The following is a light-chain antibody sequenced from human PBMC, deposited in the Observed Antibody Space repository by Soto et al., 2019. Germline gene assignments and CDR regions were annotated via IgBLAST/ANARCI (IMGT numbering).Light chain of an antibody. V-gene: IGLV1-40*01. CDR1: SSNIGAGYD. J-gene: IGLJ1*01. Sequence: QSVLTQPPSVSGAPGQRVTISCTGSSSNIGAGYDVHWYQQLPGTAPKLLIYGNSNRPSGVPDRFPGSKSGTSASLAITGLQSEDAADYYCAAWDDSLNGYVFGTGTKVTVL. CDR2: GNS. CDR3: AAWDDSLNGYV.